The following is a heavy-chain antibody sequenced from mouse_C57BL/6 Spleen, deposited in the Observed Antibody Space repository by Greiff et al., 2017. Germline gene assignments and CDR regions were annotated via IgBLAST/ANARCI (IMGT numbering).Heavy chain of an antibody. CDR3: YDYDEDAIDD. CDR2: IYPGDGDT. Sequence: VQLQQSGPELVKPGASVKISCKASGYAFSSSWMNWVKQRPGKGLEWIGRIYPGDGDTNYNGKFKGKATLTADKSSSTAYMQLSSLTSEDSAVYCCYDYDEDAIDDWGQGTSVTVSS. J-gene: IGHJ4*01. D-gene: IGHD2-4*01. CDR1: GYAFSSSW. V-gene: IGHV1-82*01.